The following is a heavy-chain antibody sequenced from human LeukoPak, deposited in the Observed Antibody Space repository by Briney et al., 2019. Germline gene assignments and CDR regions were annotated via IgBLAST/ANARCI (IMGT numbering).Heavy chain of an antibody. CDR2: IYSGGST. V-gene: IGHV3-66*04. Sequence: GGSLRLSCAASGFTVSSNYMSWVRQAPGKGLEWVSVIYSGGSTYYADSVKGRFTISRDNSKNTLYLQMNSLRAEDTAVYYCARRAAAGLFFDYWGQGTLVTVSS. CDR1: GFTVSSNY. CDR3: ARRAAAGLFFDY. J-gene: IGHJ4*02. D-gene: IGHD6-13*01.